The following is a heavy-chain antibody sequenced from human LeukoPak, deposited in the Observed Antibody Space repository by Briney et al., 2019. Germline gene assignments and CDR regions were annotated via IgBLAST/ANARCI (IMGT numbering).Heavy chain of an antibody. CDR2: IYYSGST. CDR3: ARSTYYYDSSGYSSYFDY. J-gene: IGHJ4*02. Sequence: SETLSFTCTVSGGSISSYYWSWLRQPPGKGLEWIGYIYYSGSTNYNPSLKSRVTISVDTSKNQFSLKLTSVTAADTAVYYCARSTYYYDSSGYSSYFDYWGQGTLVTVSS. D-gene: IGHD3-22*01. V-gene: IGHV4-59*08. CDR1: GGSISSYY.